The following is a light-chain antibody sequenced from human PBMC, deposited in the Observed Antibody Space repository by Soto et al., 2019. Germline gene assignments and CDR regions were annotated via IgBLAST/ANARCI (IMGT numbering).Light chain of an antibody. CDR3: QQYVSSGT. CDR1: QSVSNNY. Sequence: EIVLPQTPGTLSLSPGERATLSCRASQSVSNNYLAWYQQKPGQAPRLLIYGASNRATGIPDRFSGSGSGTDFTLTISRLEPEDFAVYYCQQYVSSGTFGQGTKVDNK. J-gene: IGKJ1*01. CDR2: GAS. V-gene: IGKV3-20*01.